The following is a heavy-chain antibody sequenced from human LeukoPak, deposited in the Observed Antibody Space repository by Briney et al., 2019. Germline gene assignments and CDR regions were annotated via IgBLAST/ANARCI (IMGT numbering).Heavy chain of an antibody. V-gene: IGHV3-30*04. CDR1: GFTFSSYA. CDR3: ARVWGCSSTSCYEGTFDY. J-gene: IGHJ4*02. D-gene: IGHD2-2*01. CDR2: LSYDGSNK. Sequence: GRSLRLSCAASGFTFSSYAMHWVRQAPGKGLEWVAVLSYDGSNKYYADSVKGRFTISRDNSKNTLYLQMNSLRAEDTAVYYCARVWGCSSTSCYEGTFDYWGQGTLVTVSS.